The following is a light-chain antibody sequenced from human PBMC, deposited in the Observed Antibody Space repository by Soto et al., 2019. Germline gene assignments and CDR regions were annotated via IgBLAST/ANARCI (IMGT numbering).Light chain of an antibody. J-gene: IGKJ4*01. Sequence: EIGMTQSPATLSVSPGERATLSCRASESVSSNLAWYQQKPGQAPRLLIYGASTRATGIPARFSGSGSGTEFSITVSSLQSEDLALDDGQQYNNWLTFGGGTKGEIK. CDR3: QQYNNWLT. CDR1: ESVSSN. CDR2: GAS. V-gene: IGKV3-15*01.